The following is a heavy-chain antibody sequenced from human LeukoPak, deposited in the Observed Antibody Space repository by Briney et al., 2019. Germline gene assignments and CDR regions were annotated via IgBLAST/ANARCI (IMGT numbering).Heavy chain of an antibody. CDR3: ARLTGTTGFDY. D-gene: IGHD1-1*01. J-gene: IGHJ4*02. Sequence: PGGSLRLSCAASGFPFSSYWMSWVRQAPGKGLEWVANIKQDGSDKYYVDSVKGRFTISRDNAKNSLYLQANSLRADDTAVYYCARLTGTTGFDYWGQGTLVTVSS. CDR1: GFPFSSYW. CDR2: IKQDGSDK. V-gene: IGHV3-7*01.